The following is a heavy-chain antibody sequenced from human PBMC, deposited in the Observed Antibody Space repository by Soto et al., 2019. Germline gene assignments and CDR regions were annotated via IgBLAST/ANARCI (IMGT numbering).Heavy chain of an antibody. Sequence: QVQLQQWGAGLLKPSETLSLTCAVYGGSFSGYYWSWIRQPPGKGLEWIGEINHSGSTNYNPSLKRRVTISVDTSKSQFSLKLSSVTAADTAVYYCARLALRFHGAFDIWGQGTMVTVSS. D-gene: IGHD3-3*01. CDR1: GGSFSGYY. CDR2: INHSGST. J-gene: IGHJ3*02. V-gene: IGHV4-34*01. CDR3: ARLALRFHGAFDI.